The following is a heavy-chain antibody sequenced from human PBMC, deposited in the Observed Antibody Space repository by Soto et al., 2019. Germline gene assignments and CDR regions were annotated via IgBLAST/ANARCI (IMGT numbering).Heavy chain of an antibody. D-gene: IGHD6-13*01. CDR1: GGSISSYY. V-gene: IGHV4-59*08. J-gene: IGHJ4*02. CDR2: IYYSGST. CDR3: ARRYSSSFDY. Sequence: QVQLQESGPGLVKPSETLSLTCTVSGGSISSYYWSWIRQPPGKGLEWIGYIYYSGSTNYNPSLXSXVXIXXAPSKNQFSLKLSSVTAADTAVYYCARRYSSSFDYWGQGTLVTVSS.